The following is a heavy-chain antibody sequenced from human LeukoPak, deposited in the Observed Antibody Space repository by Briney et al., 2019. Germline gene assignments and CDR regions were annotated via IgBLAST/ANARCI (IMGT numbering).Heavy chain of an antibody. Sequence: GSLRLSCAASGFTFSSYAMSWVRQAPGKGLEWIGSIYYSGSTYYNPSLKSRVTISVDTSKNQFSLKLSSVTAADTAVYYCAGKGYYYDSSGYLNWGQGTLVTASS. CDR1: GFTFSSYA. V-gene: IGHV4-59*05. J-gene: IGHJ4*02. D-gene: IGHD3-22*01. CDR2: IYYSGST. CDR3: AGKGYYYDSSGYLN.